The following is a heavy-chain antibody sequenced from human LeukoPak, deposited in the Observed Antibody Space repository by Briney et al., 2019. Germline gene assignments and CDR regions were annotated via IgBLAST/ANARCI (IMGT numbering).Heavy chain of an antibody. CDR3: ALANYDILTGYYTDAFDI. V-gene: IGHV1-2*02. CDR2: INPNSGGT. J-gene: IGHJ3*02. CDR1: GYTFTGYY. D-gene: IGHD3-9*01. Sequence: ALVKVSCKASGYTFTGYYMHWVRQAPGQGLEWMGWINPNSGGTNYAQKFQGRVTMTRNTSISTAYMELSSLRSEDTAVYYCALANYDILTGYYTDAFDIWGQGTMVTVSS.